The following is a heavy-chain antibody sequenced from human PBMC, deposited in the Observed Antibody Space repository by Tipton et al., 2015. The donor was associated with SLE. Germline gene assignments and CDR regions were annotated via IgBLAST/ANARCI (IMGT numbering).Heavy chain of an antibody. CDR2: IYYTGST. J-gene: IGHJ4*02. CDR1: GASISSGSYY. V-gene: IGHV4-31*03. D-gene: IGHD3-10*01. CDR3: ARDLAGVKDY. Sequence: TLSLTCTVSGASISSGSYYWSWIRQHPGKGLEWIGYIYYTGSTYYNPSLKSRVAMSVDTSKNQFSLRLSSVTAADTGMYYCARDLAGVKDYWGQGTLVTVSS.